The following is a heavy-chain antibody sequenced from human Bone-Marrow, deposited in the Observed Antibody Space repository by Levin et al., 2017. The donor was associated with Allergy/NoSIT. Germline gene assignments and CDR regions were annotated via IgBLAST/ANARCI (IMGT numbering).Heavy chain of an antibody. Sequence: PGGSLRLSCTLSGGSFSSFYWSWIRQSPGRGLEWIAYISNSGSTNYNPSLKSRASISIQRSKKQFSLTLTSATPADTAVYFCARTPGYFDSWGLGTLVTVSS. D-gene: IGHD6-13*01. J-gene: IGHJ4*02. CDR2: ISNSGST. V-gene: IGHV4-59*01. CDR1: GGSFSSFY. CDR3: ARTPGYFDS.